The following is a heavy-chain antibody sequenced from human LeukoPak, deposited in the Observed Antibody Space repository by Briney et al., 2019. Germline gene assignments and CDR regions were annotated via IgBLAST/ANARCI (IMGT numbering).Heavy chain of an antibody. Sequence: ASVKVSCKASGYTLISYAMNWVRQAPGQGLEWMGWINTNSGNPTYAQGFTGRFVFSLDTSVNTAYLEITSLKAEDNAVYYCAREGDFHWNDDGDALDIWGQGTRVTVSS. CDR1: GYTLISYA. D-gene: IGHD1-1*01. CDR3: AREGDFHWNDDGDALDI. J-gene: IGHJ3*02. CDR2: INTNSGNP. V-gene: IGHV7-4-1*02.